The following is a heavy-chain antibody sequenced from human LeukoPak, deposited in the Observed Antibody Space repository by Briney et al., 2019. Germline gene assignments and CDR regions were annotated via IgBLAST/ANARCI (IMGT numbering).Heavy chain of an antibody. CDR1: GGSFSGYY. Sequence: PSETLSLTCAVYGGSFSGYYWSWIRQPPGKGLEWIGEINHSGSTNYNPSLKSRVTISVDTSKNQFSLRLSSVTAADTAVYYCGRDGQVPIDYWGQGTLVTVSS. D-gene: IGHD2-2*01. CDR2: INHSGST. CDR3: GRDGQVPIDY. J-gene: IGHJ4*02. V-gene: IGHV4-34*01.